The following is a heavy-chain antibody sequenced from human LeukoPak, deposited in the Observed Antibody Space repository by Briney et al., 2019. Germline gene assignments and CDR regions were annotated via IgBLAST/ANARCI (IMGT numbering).Heavy chain of an antibody. CDR2: ISSSSSYI. V-gene: IGHV3-21*01. CDR3: ARDDSYGDYPGFDY. J-gene: IGHJ4*02. D-gene: IGHD4-17*01. CDR1: GFTFSSYS. Sequence: PGGSLRLSCAASGFTFSSYSMNWVRQAPGKGLEWVSSISSSSSYIYYADSVKGRFTIFRDNAKNSLYLQMNSLRAEDTAVYYCARDDSYGDYPGFDYWGQGTLVTVSS.